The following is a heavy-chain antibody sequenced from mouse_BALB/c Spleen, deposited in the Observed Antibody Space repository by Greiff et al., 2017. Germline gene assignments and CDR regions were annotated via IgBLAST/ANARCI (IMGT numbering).Heavy chain of an antibody. CDR2: ISDGGSYT. J-gene: IGHJ3*01. CDR3: ARDHYYGSSYGWFAY. Sequence: EVQLVESGGGLVKPGGSLKLSCAASGFTFSDYYMYWVRQTPEKRLEWVATISDGGSYTYYPDSVKGRFTISRDNAKNNLYLQMSSLKSEDTAMYYCARDHYYGSSYGWFAYWGQGTLVTVSA. D-gene: IGHD1-1*01. V-gene: IGHV5-4*02. CDR1: GFTFSDYY.